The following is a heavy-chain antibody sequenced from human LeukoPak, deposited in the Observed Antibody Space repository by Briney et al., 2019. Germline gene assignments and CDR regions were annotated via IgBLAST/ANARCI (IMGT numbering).Heavy chain of an antibody. V-gene: IGHV4-34*01. D-gene: IGHD3-9*01. Sequence: SETLSLTCAVYGGSFSGYYWSWIRQPPGKGLEWIGEINHSGSTNYNPSLKSRVTISVDTSKNQFSLRLSSVTAADTAVYYCARVRALRYFNWSRYYFDYWGQGTLVTVSS. CDR3: ARVRALRYFNWSRYYFDY. CDR1: GGSFSGYY. CDR2: INHSGST. J-gene: IGHJ4*02.